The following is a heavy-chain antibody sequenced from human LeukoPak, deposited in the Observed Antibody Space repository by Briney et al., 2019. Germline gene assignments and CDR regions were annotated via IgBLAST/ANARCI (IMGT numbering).Heavy chain of an antibody. Sequence: PSETLSLTCTVSGGSISSSSYYWGWIRQPPGKGLEWIGSIYYSGSTNYNPSLKSRVTISVDTSKNQFSLKLSSVTAADTAVYYCARQRGIAARTFDYWGQGTLVTVSS. CDR2: IYYSGST. V-gene: IGHV4-39*01. J-gene: IGHJ4*02. CDR3: ARQRGIAARTFDY. D-gene: IGHD6-6*01. CDR1: GGSISSSSYY.